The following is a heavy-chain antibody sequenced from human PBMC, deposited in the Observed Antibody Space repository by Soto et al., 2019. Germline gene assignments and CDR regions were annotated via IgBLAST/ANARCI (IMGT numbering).Heavy chain of an antibody. J-gene: IGHJ3*02. D-gene: IGHD3-10*01. CDR3: ARRGMSKIGFDT. V-gene: IGHV1-46*01. CDR2: FNPSGDAT. Sequence: QVQLVQSGAEVKKPGTSVKVSCKASGYIFSNYYMHWVRQAPGQGLEWMGVFNPSGDATHYAQSFQGRVSVTRDPSTSTVYMELSTLTSEETAVYYCARRGMSKIGFDTWGQGTMVTVSS. CDR1: GYIFSNYY.